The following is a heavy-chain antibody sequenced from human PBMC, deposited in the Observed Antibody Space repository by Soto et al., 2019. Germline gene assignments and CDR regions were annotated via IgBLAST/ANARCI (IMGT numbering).Heavy chain of an antibody. CDR2: IYYSGST. J-gene: IGHJ4*02. D-gene: IGHD3-9*01. Sequence: ASETLSLTCTVSGGSISSYYWSWIRQPPGKGLEWIGYIYYSGSTNYNPSLKSRVTISVDTSKNQFSLKLSSVTAADTAVYYCARGYYDILTGYSGFDYWCQGTLVTVSS. CDR1: GGSISSYY. V-gene: IGHV4-59*01. CDR3: ARGYYDILTGYSGFDY.